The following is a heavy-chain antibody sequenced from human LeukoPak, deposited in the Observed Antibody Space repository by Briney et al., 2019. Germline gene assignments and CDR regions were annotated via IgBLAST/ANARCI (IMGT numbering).Heavy chain of an antibody. CDR3: ARRRDDLDAFDI. Sequence: GGSLRLSCAASGFTFSSYGMHWVRQAPGKGLEWVAVIWYDGSNKYYADSVKGRFTISRDNSKSTLYLQMNSLRAEDTAVYYCARRRDDLDAFDIWGQGTMVTVSS. CDR2: IWYDGSNK. J-gene: IGHJ3*02. V-gene: IGHV3-33*01. CDR1: GFTFSSYG.